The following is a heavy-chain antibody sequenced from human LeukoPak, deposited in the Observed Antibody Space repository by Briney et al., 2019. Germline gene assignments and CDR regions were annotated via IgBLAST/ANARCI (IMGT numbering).Heavy chain of an antibody. CDR3: AREGFYYFDF. CDR1: GFIFNNNF. V-gene: IGHV3-7*01. Sequence: GGSLRLSCAASGFIFNNNFMSWVRQVPGKGLEWLANIKQDGSEKTYVDSVKGRSTIFRDNAKNLLYLQMNSLRVEDTAVYYCAREGFYYFDFWGQGTLVTVSS. J-gene: IGHJ4*02. CDR2: IKQDGSEK.